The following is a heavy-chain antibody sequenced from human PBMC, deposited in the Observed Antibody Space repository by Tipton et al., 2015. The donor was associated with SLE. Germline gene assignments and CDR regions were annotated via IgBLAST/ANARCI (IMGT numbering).Heavy chain of an antibody. CDR1: GFTFSSYS. J-gene: IGHJ6*02. V-gene: IGHV3-48*01. CDR2: ISGSSFSKI. CDR3: VRDSETRTPYYYGMDV. Sequence: SLRLSCVASGFTFSSYSRNWVRQAPGKGLEWVSFISGSSFSKIFYADSVKGRFTISRDNAKSSLYLQMNSLRAEDTGVYYCVRDSETRTPYYYGMDVWGQGTTVTVSS. D-gene: IGHD4-23*01.